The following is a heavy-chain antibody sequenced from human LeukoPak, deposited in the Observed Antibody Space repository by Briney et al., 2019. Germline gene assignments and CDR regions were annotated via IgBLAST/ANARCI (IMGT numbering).Heavy chain of an antibody. Sequence: GGSLRLSCAASGFTFSSYAMSWVRQAPGKGLEWVSAISGSGGSTYYADSVKGRFTISRDNSKNTLYLQMNSLRAEDTAVYYCAKIPLYGYYDILTGYSPGHEGLVETDYWGQGTLVTVSS. V-gene: IGHV3-23*01. J-gene: IGHJ4*02. CDR3: AKIPLYGYYDILTGYSPGHEGLVETDY. CDR2: ISGSGGST. D-gene: IGHD3-9*01. CDR1: GFTFSSYA.